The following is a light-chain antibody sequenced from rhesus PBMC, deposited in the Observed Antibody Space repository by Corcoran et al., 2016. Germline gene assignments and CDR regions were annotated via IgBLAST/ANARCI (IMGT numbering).Light chain of an antibody. V-gene: IGKV1-28*03. CDR3: LQHNSYPWT. Sequence: DIQMTQSPSSLSASVGDTVTITCRASQGISSYLNWFQQKPGKALKLLIYEASNLERGVPSRLSGSGSGIDFTLTISSLQPEDFAAYYCLQHNSYPWTFGQGTKVEIK. CDR1: QGISSY. J-gene: IGKJ1*01. CDR2: EAS.